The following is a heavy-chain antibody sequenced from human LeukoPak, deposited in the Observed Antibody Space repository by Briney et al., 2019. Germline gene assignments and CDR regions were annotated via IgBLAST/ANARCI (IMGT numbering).Heavy chain of an antibody. CDR3: ARTLWSGYSYNWFDP. Sequence: SVKVSCKASGYIFTSYEIHWVRQATGQGLEWMGWMNPDSGNAGYAQKFQGRVTMTGNTSISTAYMELTSLRSEDTAVYYCARTLWSGYSYNWFDPWGLGTLVTVSS. J-gene: IGHJ5*02. V-gene: IGHV1-8*01. D-gene: IGHD3-3*01. CDR2: MNPDSGNA. CDR1: GYIFTSYE.